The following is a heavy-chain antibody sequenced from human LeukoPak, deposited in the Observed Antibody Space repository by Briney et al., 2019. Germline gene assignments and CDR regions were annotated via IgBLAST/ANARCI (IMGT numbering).Heavy chain of an antibody. CDR1: GFTFSKHA. D-gene: IGHD3-3*01. Sequence: GGSLRLSCAASGFTFSKHAMNWVRQAPGKGLEWVSAISGSGAGTYYADSVKGRFTISRDNSKNTLYLQMSSLRAEDTAVYYCAREQFTIFGYYMDAWGKGTTVTVSS. CDR3: AREQFTIFGYYMDA. CDR2: ISGSGAGT. J-gene: IGHJ6*03. V-gene: IGHV3-23*01.